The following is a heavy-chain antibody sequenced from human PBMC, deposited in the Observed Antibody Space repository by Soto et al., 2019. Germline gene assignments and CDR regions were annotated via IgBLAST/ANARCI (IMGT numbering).Heavy chain of an antibody. CDR2: ISWHSGSI. D-gene: IGHD4-4*01. V-gene: IGHV3-9*01. CDR1: GFSFENYA. CDR3: TKDKLNSNYEYYFDY. Sequence: EVRLVESGGGLVQPGRSLRLSCAASGFSFENYAMHWVRQAPGKGLEWVSGISWHSGSIGYADSVKGRFTISRDNAKNSLYLQMNSLRAEDTALYYCTKDKLNSNYEYYFDYRGQGTLVTVSS. J-gene: IGHJ4*02.